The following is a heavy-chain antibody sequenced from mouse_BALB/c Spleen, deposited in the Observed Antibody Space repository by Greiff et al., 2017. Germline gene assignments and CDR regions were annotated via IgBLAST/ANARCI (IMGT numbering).Heavy chain of an antibody. Sequence: VQLQQSGAELVRPGTSVKISCKASGYTFTNYWLGWVKQRPGHGLEWIGDIYPGGGYTNYNEKFKGKATLTADTSSSTAYMQLSSLTSEDSAVYFCATYGNPYYFDYWGQGTTLTVSS. J-gene: IGHJ2*01. V-gene: IGHV1-63*02. CDR1: GYTFTNYW. D-gene: IGHD2-1*01. CDR2: IYPGGGYT. CDR3: ATYGNPYYFDY.